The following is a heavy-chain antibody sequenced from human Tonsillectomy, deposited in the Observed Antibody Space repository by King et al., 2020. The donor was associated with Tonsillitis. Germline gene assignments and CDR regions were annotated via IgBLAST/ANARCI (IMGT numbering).Heavy chain of an antibody. D-gene: IGHD2-2*01. Sequence: VQLVESGGGVVQPGRSLRLSCAASGFTFSTYAIHWVRQAPGKGLEWVAVISYDGNNKYYADSVKGRFTISRDNSKNTLYLQMNSLRAEDTDVYYCARVGGDCSSTSCYGNYYYYMDVWGKGTTVTVSS. CDR3: ARVGGDCSSTSCYGNYYYYMDV. CDR2: ISYDGNNK. CDR1: GFTFSTYA. V-gene: IGHV3-30*01. J-gene: IGHJ6*03.